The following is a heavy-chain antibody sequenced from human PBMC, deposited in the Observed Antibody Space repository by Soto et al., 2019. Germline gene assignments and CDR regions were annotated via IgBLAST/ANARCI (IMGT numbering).Heavy chain of an antibody. CDR2: ISGRSRESHT. V-gene: IGHV3-21*05. Sequence: VQLVESGGGVVQPGRSLRLSCAASGFSFSSYGMHWVRQAPGKGLEWVSYISGRSRESHTNYADSVKGRFTISRDYAQNLLFLQLNSLKTEDTAVYFCAKEIFTGSGAAFDIWGQGAMVTVSS. CDR3: AKEIFTGSGAAFDI. CDR1: GFSFSSYG. J-gene: IGHJ3*02. D-gene: IGHD1-26*01.